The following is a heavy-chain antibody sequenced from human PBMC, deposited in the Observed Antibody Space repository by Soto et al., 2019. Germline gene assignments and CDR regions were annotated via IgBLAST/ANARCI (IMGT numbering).Heavy chain of an antibody. J-gene: IGHJ5*02. V-gene: IGHV3-7*01. CDR3: VRGGSNYAS. D-gene: IGHD4-4*01. Sequence: EVQLVESGGGLVQPGGSLRLSCTASGFTFSDSWMTWVRQAPGQVLEWVARIKADESEKKYADSVRGRLSISRDNAKNSMYWQMDSLRGEDTAVYYCVRGGSNYASWGQGTLVTVAS. CDR1: GFTFSDSW. CDR2: IKADESEK.